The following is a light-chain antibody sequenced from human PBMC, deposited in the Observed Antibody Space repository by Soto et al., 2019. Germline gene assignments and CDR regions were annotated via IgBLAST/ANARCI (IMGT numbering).Light chain of an antibody. CDR1: SSDVGAYNY. Sequence: QSALTQARSVSGSPGHSVTISCTGASSDVGAYNYVSWYQQHPGKVPKLVIYDVTKRPSGVPDRFSGSKSGNTASLTISGLQAEDEADYYCCSYTGNYTAYVFGIGTKLTVL. CDR3: CSYTGNYTAYV. V-gene: IGLV2-11*01. J-gene: IGLJ1*01. CDR2: DVT.